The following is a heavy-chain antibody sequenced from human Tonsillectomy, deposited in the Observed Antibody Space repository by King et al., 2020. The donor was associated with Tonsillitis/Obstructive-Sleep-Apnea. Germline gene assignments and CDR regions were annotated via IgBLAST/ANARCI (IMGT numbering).Heavy chain of an antibody. J-gene: IGHJ1*01. Sequence: QLVQSGAEVKKPGASVKVSCKASGYTFISYDITWVRQAPGQGLEWMGWSRPYDGDTNYAQKLQGRVTMTSDTSTTTAYMELRSLRSDDTAVYYCARDYYESSGYYHGYFQHWGQGTLVTVSS. CDR1: GYTFISYD. V-gene: IGHV1-18*01. CDR2: SRPYDGDT. CDR3: ARDYYESSGYYHGYFQH. D-gene: IGHD3-22*01.